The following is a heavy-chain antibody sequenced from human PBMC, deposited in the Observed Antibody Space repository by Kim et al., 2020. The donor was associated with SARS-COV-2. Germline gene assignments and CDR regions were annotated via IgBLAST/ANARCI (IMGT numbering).Heavy chain of an antibody. CDR1: GYTFTTYD. CDR3: ARVRQGFDFWSGSPDV. J-gene: IGHJ6*02. CDR2: VNPKSGYT. D-gene: IGHD3-3*01. Sequence: ASVKVSCKASGYTFTTYDINWVRQATGQGLEWMGCVNPKSGYTVYAQKFQDRVTMTRNTSINTAYMELSSLRSEDTAVYYCARVRQGFDFWSGSPDVWGQGTTVTVSS. V-gene: IGHV1-8*01.